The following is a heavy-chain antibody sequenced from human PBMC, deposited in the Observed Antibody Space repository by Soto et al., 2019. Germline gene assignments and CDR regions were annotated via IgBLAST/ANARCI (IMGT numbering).Heavy chain of an antibody. V-gene: IGHV3-33*01. D-gene: IGHD3-3*01. Sequence: PGGSLRLSCAASGFTFSSYGMHWVRQAPGKGLEWVAVIWYDGSNKYYADSVKGRFTISRDNSKNTLYLQMNSLRAEDTAVYYCARDLRTEWFPGYWGQGTLVTVSS. CDR3: ARDLRTEWFPGY. CDR1: GFTFSSYG. CDR2: IWYDGSNK. J-gene: IGHJ4*02.